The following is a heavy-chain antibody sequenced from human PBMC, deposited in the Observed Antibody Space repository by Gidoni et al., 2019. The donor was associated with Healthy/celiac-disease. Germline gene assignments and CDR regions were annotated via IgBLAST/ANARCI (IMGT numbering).Heavy chain of an antibody. CDR3: ARDKQVLRFLEWLFDY. J-gene: IGHJ4*02. Sequence: QVQLVESGGGVVQPGRSLRLSCAASGFTFSSYAMHWVRQAPGKGLEWVAVISYDGSNKYYADSVKGRFTISRDNSKNTLYLQMNSLRAEDTAVYYCARDKQVLRFLEWLFDYWGQGTLVTVSS. CDR2: ISYDGSNK. CDR1: GFTFSSYA. V-gene: IGHV3-30-3*01. D-gene: IGHD3-3*01.